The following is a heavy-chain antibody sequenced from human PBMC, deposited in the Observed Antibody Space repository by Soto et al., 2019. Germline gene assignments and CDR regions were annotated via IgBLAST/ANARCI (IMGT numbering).Heavy chain of an antibody. Sequence: PGGSLRLSCAASGFTFSYYSMNWVRQAPGKGLEWVSYISSSSSTIYYADSVKGRFTISRDNAKNSLYLQMNSLRDEDTAVYYCARELNQIVKKITIFGVVTPGNYGMDVWGQGTTVTVSS. CDR3: ARELNQIVKKITIFGVVTPGNYGMDV. V-gene: IGHV3-48*02. J-gene: IGHJ6*02. D-gene: IGHD3-3*01. CDR2: ISSSSSTI. CDR1: GFTFSYYS.